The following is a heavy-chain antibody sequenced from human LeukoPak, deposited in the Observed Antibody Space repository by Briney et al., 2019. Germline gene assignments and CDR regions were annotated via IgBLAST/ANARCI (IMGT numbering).Heavy chain of an antibody. V-gene: IGHV3-9*01. Sequence: GRSLRLSCAASGFTFDDYAMHWVRQAPGKGLEWVPGISWNSGSIGYADSVKGRFTISRDNAKNSLYLQMNSLRAEDTALYYCAKDALHSTTYYYDSSGYPDYWGQGTLVTVSS. D-gene: IGHD3-22*01. CDR2: ISWNSGSI. CDR3: AKDALHSTTYYYDSSGYPDY. CDR1: GFTFDDYA. J-gene: IGHJ4*02.